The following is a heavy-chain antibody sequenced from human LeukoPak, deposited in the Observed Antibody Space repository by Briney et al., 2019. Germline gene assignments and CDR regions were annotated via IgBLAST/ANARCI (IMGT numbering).Heavy chain of an antibody. Sequence: SVKVSCKASGGTFSSYAISWVRQAPGQGLEWMGGIIPIFGTANYAQKFQGRVTITADESTSTAYMELNSLRAEDTAVYYCAKFSGSYSVYWGQGTLVTVSS. CDR2: IIPIFGTA. J-gene: IGHJ4*02. V-gene: IGHV1-69*13. D-gene: IGHD3-10*01. CDR3: AKFSGSYSVY. CDR1: GGTFSSYA.